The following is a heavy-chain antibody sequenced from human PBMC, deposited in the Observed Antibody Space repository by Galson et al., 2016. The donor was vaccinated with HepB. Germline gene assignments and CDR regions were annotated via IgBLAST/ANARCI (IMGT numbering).Heavy chain of an antibody. Sequence: SLRLSCAASGFTLSSYWMHWVCQTPGKGLVWVSRINRDGSSANYADSVKGRFTISRDNAKNTLFLQINSLRAGDTAVYYCARGEGRYTDYWGQGTLVTVSS. CDR1: GFTLSSYW. D-gene: IGHD1-26*01. CDR2: INRDGSSA. V-gene: IGHV3-74*01. J-gene: IGHJ4*02. CDR3: ARGEGRYTDY.